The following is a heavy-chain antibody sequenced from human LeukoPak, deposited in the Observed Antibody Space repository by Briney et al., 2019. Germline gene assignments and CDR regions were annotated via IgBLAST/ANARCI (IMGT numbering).Heavy chain of an antibody. Sequence: SETLSLTCAVYGGSFSGYYWSWIRQPPGKRLEWIGHIYYSGSTNYDPSLKSRVTISVDTSKNQFSLKLSSVTAADTAVYYCASRSSIWSGYQDTLYYFDSWGQGTLVTVSS. CDR3: ASRSSIWSGYQDTLYYFDS. CDR1: GGSFSGYY. V-gene: IGHV4-59*01. J-gene: IGHJ4*02. CDR2: IYYSGST. D-gene: IGHD3-3*01.